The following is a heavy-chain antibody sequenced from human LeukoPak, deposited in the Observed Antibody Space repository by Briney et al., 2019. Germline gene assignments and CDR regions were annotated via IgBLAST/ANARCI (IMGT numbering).Heavy chain of an antibody. CDR2: ISYDGRNN. CDR3: ARGGEFQLLYGSDY. Sequence: GTSLRLSYAASGFTFSSYVMHWVRQAPGKGLEWVAFISYDGRNNYYADPVKGRFTISRDNSKNTLYLQMNSLKPEDTAVYYCARGGEFQLLYGSDYWGQGTLVSVSS. D-gene: IGHD2-2*02. CDR1: GFTFSSYV. J-gene: IGHJ4*02. V-gene: IGHV3-30*04.